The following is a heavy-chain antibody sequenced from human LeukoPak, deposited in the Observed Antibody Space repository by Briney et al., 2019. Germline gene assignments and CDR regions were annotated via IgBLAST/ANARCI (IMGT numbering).Heavy chain of an antibody. CDR2: IIPIFGTA. CDR3: ARGYGYYDSSGYQYTAPFDY. V-gene: IGHV1-69*13. CDR1: GGTFSSYA. Sequence: SVKVSCKASGGTFSSYAISWVRQAPGQGLEWMGGIIPIFGTANYAQKFQGRVTITADESTSTAYMELSSLRSEDTAVYCCARGYGYYDSSGYQYTAPFDYWGQGTLVTISS. D-gene: IGHD3-22*01. J-gene: IGHJ4*02.